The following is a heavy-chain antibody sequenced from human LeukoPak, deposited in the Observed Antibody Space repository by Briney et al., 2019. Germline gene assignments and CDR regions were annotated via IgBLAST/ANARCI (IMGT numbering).Heavy chain of an antibody. J-gene: IGHJ6*02. D-gene: IGHD3-3*01. CDR1: GFTFTTYW. Sequence: GSLRLSCAASGFTFTTYWMHWVRQAPGKGLEWVADINQDGSDNYYVDSVKGRFIISRDNAKNSLYLQMSSLRAEDAAVYYCARNNAFWSGYAYHYGMDVWGQGTTVIVSS. CDR3: ARNNAFWSGYAYHYGMDV. CDR2: INQDGSDN. V-gene: IGHV3-7*03.